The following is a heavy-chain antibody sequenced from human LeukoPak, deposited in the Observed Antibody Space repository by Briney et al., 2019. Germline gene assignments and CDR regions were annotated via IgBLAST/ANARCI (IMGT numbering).Heavy chain of an antibody. CDR3: VLRGTRVGGLLWFGEPAGYYMDV. CDR1: GFTFDDYG. Sequence: GGSLRLSCAASGFTFDDYGMSWVRQAPGKGLEWVSGINWNGGSTGYADSVKGRFTISRDNAKNSLYLQMNSLRAEDTALYHCVLRGTRVGGLLWFGEPAGYYMDVWGKGTTVTISS. CDR2: INWNGGST. D-gene: IGHD3-10*01. V-gene: IGHV3-20*01. J-gene: IGHJ6*03.